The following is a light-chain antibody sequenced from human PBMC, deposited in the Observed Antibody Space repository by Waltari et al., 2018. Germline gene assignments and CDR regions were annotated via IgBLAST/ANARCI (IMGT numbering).Light chain of an antibody. CDR1: KNIDNF. CDR2: AAS. V-gene: IGKV1-39*01. Sequence: DIHLTQSPFSLSASLGDRVIITCRASKNIDNFLNWYQQKPGRSPVLLIYAASTLQSGVPSRFSGSVSGTDFTLTIRNLQPEDFATYYCQQSYGVPISFGGGTKVEI. J-gene: IGKJ4*01. CDR3: QQSYGVPIS.